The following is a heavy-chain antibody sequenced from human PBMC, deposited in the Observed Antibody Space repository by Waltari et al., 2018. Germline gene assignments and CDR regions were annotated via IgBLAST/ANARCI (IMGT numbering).Heavy chain of an antibody. V-gene: IGHV3-49*03. J-gene: IGHJ6*02. D-gene: IGHD3-9*01. CDR2: IRSKAYGGTT. Sequence: EVQLVESGGGLVQPGRSLRLSCTASGFTFGDYAMSWFRRAPGKGMGWVGFIRSKAYGGTTEYAASVKGRFTISRDDSKSTAYLQMNSLKTEDTAVYYCARGRRSRYFDWLDSFSASDYWGQGTTVTVSS. CDR1: GFTFGDYA. CDR3: ARGRRSRYFDWLDSFSASDY.